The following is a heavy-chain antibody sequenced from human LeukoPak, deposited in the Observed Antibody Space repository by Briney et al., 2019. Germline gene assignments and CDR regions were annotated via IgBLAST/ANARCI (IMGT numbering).Heavy chain of an antibody. CDR3: ARHGAYPNY. Sequence: SETLSLTCTVSGGSISSYYWSWIRQPPGKGLEWIGYIYYSGRTNHNPSLKSRVTMSVDTSKNQFSLKLSSVTAADTAVYYCARHGAYPNYWGQGTLVTVSS. CDR2: IYYSGRT. J-gene: IGHJ4*02. V-gene: IGHV4-59*08. D-gene: IGHD2-2*02. CDR1: GGSISSYY.